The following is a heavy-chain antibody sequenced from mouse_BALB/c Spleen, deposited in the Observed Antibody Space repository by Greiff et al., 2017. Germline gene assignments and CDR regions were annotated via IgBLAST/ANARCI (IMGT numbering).Heavy chain of an antibody. V-gene: IGHV7-3*02. Sequence: EVQGVESGGGLVQPGGSLRLSCATSGFTFTDYYMSWVRQPPGKALEWLGFIRNKANGYTTEYSASVKGRFTISRDNSQSILYLQMNTLRAEDSATYYCARGVITTGFAYWGQGTLVTVSA. CDR3: ARGVITTGFAY. CDR2: IRNKANGYTT. D-gene: IGHD2-4*01. CDR1: GFTFTDYY. J-gene: IGHJ3*01.